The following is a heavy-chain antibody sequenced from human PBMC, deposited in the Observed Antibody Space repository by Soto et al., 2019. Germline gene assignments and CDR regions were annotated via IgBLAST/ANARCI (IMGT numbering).Heavy chain of an antibody. CDR2: IVVGSGNT. CDR1: VYSFTGNS. D-gene: IGHD3-3*01. Sequence: SVKASCKASVYSFTGNSMHWVRQAKRQRLEWIGWIVVGSGNTNYAQKFQERVTITRDMSTSTAYMELSSLRSEDTAVYYCAADPDYDFWSGLHAFDIWGQGTMVTVSS. CDR3: AADPDYDFWSGLHAFDI. V-gene: IGHV1-58*02. J-gene: IGHJ3*02.